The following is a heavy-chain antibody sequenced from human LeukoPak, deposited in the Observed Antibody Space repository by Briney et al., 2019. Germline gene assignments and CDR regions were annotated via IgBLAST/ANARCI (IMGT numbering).Heavy chain of an antibody. D-gene: IGHD4-11*01. CDR2: INHGGSN. CDR1: GGSFSGYY. Sequence: SETLSLTCAVYGGSFSGYYWSWVRLPPGEGLGWIGEINHGGSNNYNPSLKSRVTISVDTSKNQFSLKLSSVTAADTAVYYCARVPLNGTTYYYMDVWGKGTRVTVTS. CDR3: ARVPLNGTTYYYMDV. V-gene: IGHV4-34*01. J-gene: IGHJ6*03.